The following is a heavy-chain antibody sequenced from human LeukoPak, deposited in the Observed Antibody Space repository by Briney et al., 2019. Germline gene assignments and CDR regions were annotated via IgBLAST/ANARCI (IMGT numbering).Heavy chain of an antibody. CDR2: ISGSSDYT. CDR1: GFTLSDHY. D-gene: IGHD3-10*01. V-gene: IGHV3-11*05. J-gene: IGHJ3*02. CDR3: ARDDGYGSGSRDSFDI. Sequence: GGSLRLSCAASGFTLSDHYMNWVRQAPGKGLEWVSYISGSSDYTNYADSVKGRFTISRDNARNSLYLEMNSLRAEDTAVYYCARDDGYGSGSRDSFDIWGQGTMVTVSS.